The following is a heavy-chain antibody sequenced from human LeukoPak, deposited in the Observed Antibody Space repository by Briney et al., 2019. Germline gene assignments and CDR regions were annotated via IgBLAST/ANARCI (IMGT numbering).Heavy chain of an antibody. CDR3: AKPTLGNSSSWGFDY. Sequence: GGSLRLSCAASGFIFSSQAMSWVRQAPGKGPEWVSAITGLGYSTYYADSVKGRFTISRDNSKSTLYLQMNSLRAEDAAVYYCAKPTLGNSSSWGFDYWGQGTLVSVSS. J-gene: IGHJ4*02. V-gene: IGHV3-23*01. CDR1: GFIFSSQA. CDR2: ITGLGYST. D-gene: IGHD6-6*01.